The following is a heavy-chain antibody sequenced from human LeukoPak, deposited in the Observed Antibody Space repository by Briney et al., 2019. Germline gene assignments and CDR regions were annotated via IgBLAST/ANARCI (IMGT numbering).Heavy chain of an antibody. D-gene: IGHD4-11*01. J-gene: IGHJ4*02. Sequence: SQTLSLTCAISGDSVSSNSAAWNGIRQSPSRGLEGLGRTYYRSKWYTDYAVSVTSRITINPDTSKDQFSLQLNSVTPEDTAVYYCARDKDYSIDHWGQGTLVTVSS. CDR1: GDSVSSNSAA. V-gene: IGHV6-1*01. CDR2: TYYRSKWYT. CDR3: ARDKDYSIDH.